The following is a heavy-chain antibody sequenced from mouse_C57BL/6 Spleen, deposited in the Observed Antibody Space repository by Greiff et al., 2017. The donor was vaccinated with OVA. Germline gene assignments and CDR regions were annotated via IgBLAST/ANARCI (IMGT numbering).Heavy chain of an antibody. CDR2: IDPSDSYT. J-gene: IGHJ2*01. Sequence: QVQLQQPGAELVMPGASVKLSCKASGYTFTSYWMHWVKQRPGQGLEWIGEIDPSDSYTNYNQKFKGKSTLTVDKSSSTAYMQLSSLTSEDSAVYYCARSDYGSRGYFDYWGQGTTLTVSS. CDR1: GYTFTSYW. V-gene: IGHV1-69*01. D-gene: IGHD1-1*01. CDR3: ARSDYGSRGYFDY.